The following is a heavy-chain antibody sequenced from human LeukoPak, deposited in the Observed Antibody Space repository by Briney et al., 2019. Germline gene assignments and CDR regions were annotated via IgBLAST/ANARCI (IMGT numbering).Heavy chain of an antibody. D-gene: IGHD1-1*01. Sequence: LDTLSLTCTGSGGFIGGCYGSCIRKPPGDVREWIVYIYYSGSTNYNPSLKSRVTISVDTSKNQFSLKLSSVTAADTAVYYCARHTTGTILFDYWGQGTLVTVSS. CDR1: GGFIGGCY. CDR3: ARHTTGTILFDY. V-gene: IGHV4-59*07. J-gene: IGHJ4*02. CDR2: IYYSGST.